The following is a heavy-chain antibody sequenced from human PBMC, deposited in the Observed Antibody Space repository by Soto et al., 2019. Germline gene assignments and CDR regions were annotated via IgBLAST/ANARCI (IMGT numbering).Heavy chain of an antibody. CDR1: GGSFSGYY. Sequence: SETLSLTCAVYGGSFSGYYWSWIRQPPGKGLEWIGEINHSGSTNYNPSLKSRVTISVDTSKNQFSLKLSSVTAADTAVYYCARGTGWLRFAPEGRGTPFDYWGQGTLVTVSS. D-gene: IGHD5-12*01. V-gene: IGHV4-34*01. CDR3: ARGTGWLRFAPEGRGTPFDY. CDR2: INHSGST. J-gene: IGHJ4*02.